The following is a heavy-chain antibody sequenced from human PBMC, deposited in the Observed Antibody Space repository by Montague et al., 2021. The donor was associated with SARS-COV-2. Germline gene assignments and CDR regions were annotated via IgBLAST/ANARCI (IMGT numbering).Heavy chain of an antibody. J-gene: IGHJ6*02. V-gene: IGHV3-48*03. CDR1: GSTFSRYD. Sequence: SLRLSCAASGSTFSRYDFNWVRQTPGKGLEWLSYIGTSGSNIFYAESVEGRFTISRDDASKSLYLQMKRLRAEDTAVYYCARNLFGRSGYGMDVWGQGTTVTVSS. CDR2: IGTSGSNI. CDR3: ARNLFGRSGYGMDV. D-gene: IGHD3-10*01.